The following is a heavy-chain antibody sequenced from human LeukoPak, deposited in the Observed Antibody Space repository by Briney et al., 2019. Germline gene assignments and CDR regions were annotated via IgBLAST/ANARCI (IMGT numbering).Heavy chain of an antibody. CDR2: IYHSGST. D-gene: IGHD6-19*01. CDR1: GGSISSGGYS. J-gene: IGHJ6*02. Sequence: SETLSLTCAVSGGSISSGGYSWSWIRQPPGKGLEWIGYIYHSGSTYYNPSLKSRVTISVDRSKNQFSLKLSSVTAADTAVYYCARWGRVADTYYYYGMDVWGQGTTVTVSS. V-gene: IGHV4-30-2*01. CDR3: ARWGRVADTYYYYGMDV.